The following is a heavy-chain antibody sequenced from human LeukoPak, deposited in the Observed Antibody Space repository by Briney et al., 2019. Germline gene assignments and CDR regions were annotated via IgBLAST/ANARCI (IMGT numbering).Heavy chain of an antibody. CDR3: GRGHWGLDY. CDR2: IRYDSTGK. CDR1: DFTFSIYG. J-gene: IGHJ4*02. Sequence: GGSLRLSCAASDFTFSIYGMHWVRQAPGKGLEWVAFIRYDSTGKFYADSVKGRFTISRDNAKSSLYLQMNSLRAEDTAVYYCGRGHWGLDYWGQGTLVTVSS. D-gene: IGHD7-27*01. V-gene: IGHV3-30*02.